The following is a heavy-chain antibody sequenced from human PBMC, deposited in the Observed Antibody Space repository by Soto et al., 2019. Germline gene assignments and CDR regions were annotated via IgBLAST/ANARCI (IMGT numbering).Heavy chain of an antibody. J-gene: IGHJ3*02. V-gene: IGHV4-31*03. CDR2: IYYSGST. Sequence: QVQLQESGPGLVKPSQTLSLTCTVSGGSIRSGGYYWSWIRQHPGKCLEWIGYIYYSGSTYYNPSLDSRVNIPVDTSKTQFSLKLSSVTAADTAVYYCASYQQSYAFDIWGQGTMVTVSS. CDR3: ASYQQSYAFDI. D-gene: IGHD2-2*01. CDR1: GGSIRSGGYY.